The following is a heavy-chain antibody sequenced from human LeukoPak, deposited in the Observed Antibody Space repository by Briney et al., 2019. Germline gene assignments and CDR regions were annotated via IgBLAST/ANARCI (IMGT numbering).Heavy chain of an antibody. CDR3: AKEYCSGGSCYFFTLDY. CDR1: GFTFSSYG. Sequence: GGSLRLSCAASGFTFSSYGMHWVRQAPGKGLEWVAFIRYDGSNKYYADSVKGRFTISRDNSKNTLYLQMNSLRAEDTAVYYCAKEYCSGGSCYFFTLDYWGQGTLVTVPS. V-gene: IGHV3-30*02. CDR2: IRYDGSNK. D-gene: IGHD2-15*01. J-gene: IGHJ4*02.